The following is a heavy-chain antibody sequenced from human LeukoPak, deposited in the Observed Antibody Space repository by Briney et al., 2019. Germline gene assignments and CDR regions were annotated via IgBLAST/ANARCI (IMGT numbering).Heavy chain of an antibody. CDR3: VRTDSFDI. Sequence: GGSLRLSCAAPGFTFSRYWMSWVRQAPGKGLEWVANIKQDGSEKNYVDSVKGRFTISRDNAKNSLYMQMNSLRAEDTAVYYCVRTDSFDIWGQGTMVTVSS. CDR1: GFTFSRYW. V-gene: IGHV3-7*01. J-gene: IGHJ3*02. CDR2: IKQDGSEK.